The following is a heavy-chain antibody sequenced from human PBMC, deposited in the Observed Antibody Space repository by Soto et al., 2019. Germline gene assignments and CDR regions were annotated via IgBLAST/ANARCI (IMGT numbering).Heavy chain of an antibody. Sequence: EVQLVESGGGLVQPGGSLRLSCAASGFTFSSYNMNWVRQAPGKGLEWVSYISSSSSTIYYADSVKGRFTISRDNAKNSLFLQMNSLRDEDTAVYYCARVNSAVAVGGAFDAFDIWGHGTMVTVSS. V-gene: IGHV3-48*02. J-gene: IGHJ3*02. CDR2: ISSSSSTI. CDR1: GFTFSSYN. CDR3: ARVNSAVAVGGAFDAFDI. D-gene: IGHD6-19*01.